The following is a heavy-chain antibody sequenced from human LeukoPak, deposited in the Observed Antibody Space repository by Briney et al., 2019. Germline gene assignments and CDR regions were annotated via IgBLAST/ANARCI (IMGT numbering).Heavy chain of an antibody. CDR3: ARGGGLDV. V-gene: IGHV3-7*03. CDR2: INHNGNVN. Sequence: GGSLRPSCAASGFTFSSYGRNWARQAPGKGLEWVASINHNGNVNYYVDSVKGRFTTSRDNAKNSLYLQMSNLRAEDTAVYFCARGGGLDVWGQGATVTVSS. J-gene: IGHJ6*02. D-gene: IGHD3-16*01. CDR1: GFTFSSYG.